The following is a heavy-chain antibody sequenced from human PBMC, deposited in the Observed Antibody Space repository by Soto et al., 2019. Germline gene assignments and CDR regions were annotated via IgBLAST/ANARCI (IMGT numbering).Heavy chain of an antibody. CDR2: IIPIFGTA. J-gene: IGHJ6*02. D-gene: IGHD6-13*01. CDR1: GGTFSSYA. CDR3: ARGDLKQQLVRDYYYGMDV. V-gene: IGHV1-69*13. Sequence: SVKVSCKASGGTFSSYAISWVRQAPGQGLEWMGGIIPIFGTANYAQKFQGRVTITADESTSTAYMELSSLRSEDTAVYYCARGDLKQQLVRDYYYGMDVWGQGTTVTVSS.